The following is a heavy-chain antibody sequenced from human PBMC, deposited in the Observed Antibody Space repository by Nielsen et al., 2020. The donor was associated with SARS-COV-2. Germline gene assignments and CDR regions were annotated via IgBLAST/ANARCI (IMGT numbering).Heavy chain of an antibody. J-gene: IGHJ4*02. V-gene: IGHV3-74*01. Sequence: WGSLRLSCAASGFGLSNYWMYWVRQSPEKGLMWVAHIDYEGSLTSYADSVKGRFTISRDNAKNIVYLQMNSLRVEDTAVYYCARRNILDYWGQGTLVTVSS. D-gene: IGHD3-9*01. CDR3: ARRNILDY. CDR2: IDYEGSLT. CDR1: GFGLSNYW.